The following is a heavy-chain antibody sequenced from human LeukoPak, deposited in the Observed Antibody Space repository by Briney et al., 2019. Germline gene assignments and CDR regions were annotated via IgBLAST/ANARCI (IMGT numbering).Heavy chain of an antibody. CDR2: ITDSGGDT. V-gene: IGHV3-23*01. J-gene: IGHJ4*02. CDR1: GFTFSRYA. CDR3: AKGSSSSRPYYFDY. Sequence: PGGSLRLSCAASGFTFSRYAMSWVRQAPGKGLEWVSAITDSGGDTYHADSVKGRFTISRDNSENTLYLQMNSLRVEDTAVYYCAKGSSSSRPYYFDYWGQGTLVTVSS. D-gene: IGHD6-6*01.